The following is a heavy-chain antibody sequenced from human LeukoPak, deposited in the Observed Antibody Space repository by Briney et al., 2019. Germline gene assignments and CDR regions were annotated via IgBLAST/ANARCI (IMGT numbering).Heavy chain of an antibody. CDR2: IKPDGSDT. Sequence: PGGSLRLSCGASGFTFTTHWIHWVRQAPGKGLVWVSRIKPDGSDTNYADSVKGRFTISRDNAKNTVYLQMNSLRAEDTAVYYCARDIEGIAVAVNFDYWGQGTLVTVSS. CDR3: ARDIEGIAVAVNFDY. D-gene: IGHD6-19*01. V-gene: IGHV3-74*01. J-gene: IGHJ4*02. CDR1: GFTFTTHW.